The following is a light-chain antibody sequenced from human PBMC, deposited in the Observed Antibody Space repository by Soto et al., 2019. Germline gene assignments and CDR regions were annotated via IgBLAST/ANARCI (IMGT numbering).Light chain of an antibody. CDR3: QQSYSTPDT. Sequence: DLQMTQSPSSLSASVGDRVTITGRASQSTSRYLNWYQQKPEKAPKLLIYAAYSLQSGVPSRFSGSGSGTDFTLTISSLQPADFASYYCQQSYSTPDTFGQGTKVEIK. J-gene: IGKJ2*01. CDR2: AAY. CDR1: QSTSRY. V-gene: IGKV1-39*01.